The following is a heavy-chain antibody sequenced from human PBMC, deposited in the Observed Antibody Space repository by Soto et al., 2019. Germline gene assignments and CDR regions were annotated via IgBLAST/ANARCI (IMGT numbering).Heavy chain of an antibody. J-gene: IGHJ4*02. Sequence: QVQLVESGGGVVQPGRSLRLSCAASGFTFSSYGMHWVRQAPGKGLEWVAVIWYDGSNKYYADSVKGRFTISRDNSKNPLYLQMNSLRAEDTAVYYCARAHVGRIQLCFHIEAELDYWGQGTLVTVSS. V-gene: IGHV3-33*01. CDR2: IWYDGSNK. CDR1: GFTFSSYG. CDR3: ARAHVGRIQLCFHIEAELDY. D-gene: IGHD5-18*01.